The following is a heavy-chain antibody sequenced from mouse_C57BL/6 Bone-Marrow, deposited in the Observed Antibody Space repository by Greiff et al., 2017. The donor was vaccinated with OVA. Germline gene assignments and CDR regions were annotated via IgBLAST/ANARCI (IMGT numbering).Heavy chain of an antibody. Sequence: EVMLVESGAELVKPGASVKLSCTASGFNIKDYYMHWVKQRTEQGLGWIGRIDPEDGETKYAPKFPGKATITADTSSNTAYLQLSSLTSEDTAVYYCAREGLLLYWGQGTTLTVSS. CDR2: IDPEDGET. J-gene: IGHJ2*01. D-gene: IGHD2-10*01. V-gene: IGHV14-2*01. CDR1: GFNIKDYY. CDR3: AREGLLLY.